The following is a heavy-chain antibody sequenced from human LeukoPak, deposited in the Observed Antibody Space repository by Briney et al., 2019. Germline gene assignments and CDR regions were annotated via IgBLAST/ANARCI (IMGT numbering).Heavy chain of an antibody. D-gene: IGHD6-19*01. CDR2: IHYDGSNN. CDR1: GFTFSSYA. J-gene: IGHJ4*02. V-gene: IGHV3-30*02. CDR3: ARQEISSGWFFDS. Sequence: GGSLRLSCAASGFTFSSYAMHWVRQAPGKGLEWVAFIHYDGSNNYYADSVKGRFTVSRDNSKKTLYLQMNSLRAEDTAVYYCARQEISSGWFFDSWGQGTLLTVSS.